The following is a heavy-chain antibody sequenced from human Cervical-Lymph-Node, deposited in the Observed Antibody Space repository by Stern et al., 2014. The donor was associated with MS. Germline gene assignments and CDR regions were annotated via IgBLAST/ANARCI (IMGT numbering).Heavy chain of an antibody. CDR2: ISSSSDII. CDR1: GFTFSSYS. D-gene: IGHD7-27*01. CDR3: VRDLNWVLDY. J-gene: IGHJ4*02. V-gene: IGHV3-48*01. Sequence: EVQLVESGGGLVQPGGSLRLSCAVSGFTFSSYSMNWVRQAPGKGLEYISSISSSSDIIYYADSVKGRFTISRDNAKNSLYLQMNSLRAEDTAVYFCVRDLNWVLDYWGQGTLVTVSS.